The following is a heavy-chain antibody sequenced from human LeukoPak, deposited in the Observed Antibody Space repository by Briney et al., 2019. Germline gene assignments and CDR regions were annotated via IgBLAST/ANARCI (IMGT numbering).Heavy chain of an antibody. CDR1: GYTFNRYA. J-gene: IGHJ6*02. CDR3: ARETPRAYYGLDV. Sequence: ASVKVSCKASGYTFNRYAMNWLRQAPGQGLEWMGWINTNTGNRTYAQGFTGRFVFSLDTSVSTAYLQISSLKAEDTAVYYCARETPRAYYGLDVWGQGTTVTVSS. V-gene: IGHV7-4-1*02. D-gene: IGHD3-10*01. CDR2: INTNTGNR.